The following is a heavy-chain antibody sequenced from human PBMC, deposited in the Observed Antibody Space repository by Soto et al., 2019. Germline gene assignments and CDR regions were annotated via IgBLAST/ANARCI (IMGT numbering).Heavy chain of an antibody. Sequence: SETLSLTCAVYGGSFSGYYWSWTRQPPGKGLEWIGEINHSGSTNYNPSLKSRVTISVDTSKNQFSLKLSSVTAADTAVYYCARFGHPSSLPYYYYYYYMDVWGKGTTVTVSS. D-gene: IGHD3-10*01. CDR1: GGSFSGYY. V-gene: IGHV4-34*01. J-gene: IGHJ6*03. CDR3: ARFGHPSSLPYYYYYYYMDV. CDR2: INHSGST.